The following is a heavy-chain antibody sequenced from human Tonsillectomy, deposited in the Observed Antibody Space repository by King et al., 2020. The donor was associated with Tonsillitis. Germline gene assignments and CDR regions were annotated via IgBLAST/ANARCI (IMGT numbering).Heavy chain of an antibody. CDR3: AREIQLLFGFDP. CDR1: GGSFNNYA. Sequence: VQLVQSGAEVKKPGSSVKISCKASGGSFNNYAINWVRQAPGKGLEWMGRIIPVFGPPNYAQKFRGRVTITADESTSSFNMEVSSLRSEDTAVYYCAREIQLLFGFDPWGQGTLVTVSS. D-gene: IGHD2-21*01. J-gene: IGHJ5*02. V-gene: IGHV1-69*01. CDR2: IIPVFGPP.